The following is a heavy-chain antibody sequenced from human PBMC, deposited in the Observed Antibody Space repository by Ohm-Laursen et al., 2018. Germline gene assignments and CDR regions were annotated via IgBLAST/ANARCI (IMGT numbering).Heavy chain of an antibody. D-gene: IGHD7-27*01. V-gene: IGHV3-33*01. CDR2: IWYDGSRQ. CDR1: NFHFSGYG. J-gene: IGHJ4*02. Sequence: SLRLSCAASNFHFSGYGMHWVRQVPGKGLEWVALIWYDGSRQYYADSVKGRFTISRDNTRNTLSLQMNSLKAEDTGVYYCARGMGNLYYFDDWGQGTLVTVSS. CDR3: ARGMGNLYYFDD.